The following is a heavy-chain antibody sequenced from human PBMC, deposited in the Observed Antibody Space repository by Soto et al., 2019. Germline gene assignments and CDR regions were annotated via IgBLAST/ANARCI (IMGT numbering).Heavy chain of an antibody. CDR2: INHSGST. V-gene: IGHV4-34*01. J-gene: IGHJ4*02. D-gene: IGHD3-22*01. CDR3: ARRFPDTAQAVISMPGDY. Sequence: SETLSLTCAVYGGSFSGYYWSWIRQPPGKGLEWIGEINHSGSTNYNPSLKSRVTISVDTSKNQFSLKLSFVTAADTAVYYCARRFPDTAQAVISMPGDYWGQGTLVTVSS. CDR1: GGSFSGYY.